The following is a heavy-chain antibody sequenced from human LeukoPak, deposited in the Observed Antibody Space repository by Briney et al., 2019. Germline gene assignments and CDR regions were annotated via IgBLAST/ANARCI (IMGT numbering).Heavy chain of an antibody. CDR3: ARGYWQLGY. D-gene: IGHD1-26*01. CDR1: GFTFSSYW. V-gene: IGHV3-7*01. CDR2: IKQDGSEK. Sequence: GGSLRLSCAVSGFTFSSYWTSWVRQAPGKGLEWVANIKQDGSEKYYVDSVKGRFTISRDNAKNSLYLQMNSLRAEDTAVYYCARGYWQLGYWGQGTPVTVSS. J-gene: IGHJ4*02.